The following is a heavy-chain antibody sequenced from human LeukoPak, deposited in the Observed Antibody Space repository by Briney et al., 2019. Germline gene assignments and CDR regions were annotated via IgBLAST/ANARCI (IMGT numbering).Heavy chain of an antibody. Sequence: PGGSLRLSCAASGFTFSSYAMSWVRQAPGKGLEWVSAISGSGGSTYYADSVKGRFTISRDNSKNTLFLQMNSLRAEDTAVYYCAKDPYGDYVRYFDYWGQGTLVTVSS. V-gene: IGHV3-23*01. J-gene: IGHJ4*02. CDR1: GFTFSSYA. CDR3: AKDPYGDYVRYFDY. CDR2: ISGSGGST. D-gene: IGHD4-17*01.